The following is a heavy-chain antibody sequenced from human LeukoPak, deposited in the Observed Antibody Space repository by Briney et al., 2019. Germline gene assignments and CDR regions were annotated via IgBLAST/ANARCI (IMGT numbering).Heavy chain of an antibody. Sequence: GGSLRLSCAASGFTFSSYAMSWVRQAPGKGLEWVSAISGSGGSTYYADSVKGRFTISRDNSKNTLYLQMNSLRAEDTAVYYCAKNPLMVTIGGGIGLLDFWGPGTLV. J-gene: IGHJ4*02. CDR3: AKNPLMVTIGGGIGLLDF. CDR1: GFTFSSYA. D-gene: IGHD3-16*02. CDR2: ISGSGGST. V-gene: IGHV3-23*01.